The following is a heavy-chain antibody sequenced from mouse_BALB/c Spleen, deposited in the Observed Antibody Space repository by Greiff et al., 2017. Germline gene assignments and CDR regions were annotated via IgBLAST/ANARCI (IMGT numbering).Heavy chain of an antibody. V-gene: IGHV1-69*01. CDR2: IDTSDSYT. CDR3: ARSGKVRRDFDY. D-gene: IGHD2-14*01. J-gene: IGHJ2*01. CDR1: GYTFTDYW. Sequence: VQLQQPGAELVMPGASVKMSCKASGYTFTDYWMHWVKQRPGQGLEWIGAIDTSDSYTSYNQKFKGKATLTVDESSSTAYMQLSSLTSEDSAVYYCARSGKVRRDFDYWGQGTTLTVSS.